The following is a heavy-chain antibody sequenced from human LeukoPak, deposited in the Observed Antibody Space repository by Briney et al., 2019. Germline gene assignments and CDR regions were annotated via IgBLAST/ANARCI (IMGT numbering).Heavy chain of an antibody. D-gene: IGHD2-15*01. V-gene: IGHV3-9*01. CDR1: GFTFDDYA. J-gene: IGHJ6*02. CDR3: AKDLTDSLYYYGMDV. Sequence: PGRSLRLSCAAFGFTFDDYAIHWVRHAPGKGLEWVSGISWNSNRKVYADSVKGRFTISRDNAKNSLYLQMNSLTAEDTALYYCAKDLTDSLYYYGMDVWGQGTTVTVSS. CDR2: ISWNSNRK.